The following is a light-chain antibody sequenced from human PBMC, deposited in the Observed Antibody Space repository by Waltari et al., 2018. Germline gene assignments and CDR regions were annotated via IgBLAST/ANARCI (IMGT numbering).Light chain of an antibody. CDR2: GAS. CDR1: QSISTN. Sequence: DIVMTQSPATLSVSPGERATLSCRASQSISTNLAWYQQKPGQAPRLLIYGASTRATGFPARFSGSEFGTEFTLTISSLRSEDFAVYYCQHYHNWPPITFGQGTRLEIK. V-gene: IGKV3-15*01. CDR3: QHYHNWPPIT. J-gene: IGKJ5*01.